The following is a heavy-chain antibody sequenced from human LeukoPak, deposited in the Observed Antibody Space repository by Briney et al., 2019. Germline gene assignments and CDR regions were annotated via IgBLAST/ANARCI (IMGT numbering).Heavy chain of an antibody. CDR1: GFTFSDYS. J-gene: IGHJ4*02. V-gene: IGHV3-21*01. CDR3: VRLSSNSDRSGYYYYYTY. Sequence: PGGSLRLFCAASGFTFSDYSINWVGQDPGKGLEWVSSINPASTSIYYADAVKGRFIISRDNAKSSLFLQMNSLRAEDTALYYCVRLSSNSDRSGYYYYYTYWREGILVTVSS. CDR2: INPASTSI. D-gene: IGHD3-22*01.